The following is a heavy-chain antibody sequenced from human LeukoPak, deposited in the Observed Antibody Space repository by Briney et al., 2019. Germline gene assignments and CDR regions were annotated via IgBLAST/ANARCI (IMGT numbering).Heavy chain of an antibody. V-gene: IGHV3-20*01. D-gene: IGHD3-22*01. CDR2: INWNGGST. CDR1: GFTFDDYG. J-gene: IGHJ4*02. CDR3: ARVASDSSGNYYFDY. Sequence: PGGSLRLSCAASGFTFDDYGMSWVRQAPGKGLEWVSGINWNGGSTGYAVSVKGRFTISRDNAKNSLYLQMNSLRAEDTALYHCARVASDSSGNYYFDYWGQGTLVTVSS.